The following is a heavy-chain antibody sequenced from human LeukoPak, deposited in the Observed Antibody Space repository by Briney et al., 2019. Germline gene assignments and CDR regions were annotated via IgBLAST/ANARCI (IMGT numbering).Heavy chain of an antibody. CDR2: IYYTGST. D-gene: IGHD6-13*01. J-gene: IGHJ3*02. Sequence: SETLSLTCTVSGGSISSSSYSWGWIRQPPGKGLEWIGTIYYTGSTYYNPSLKSRVTISVDTSKNQFSLKLSSVTAADTAVYYCARGIAAAGAFDIWGQGTMVTVSS. V-gene: IGHV4-39*07. CDR3: ARGIAAAGAFDI. CDR1: GGSISSSSYS.